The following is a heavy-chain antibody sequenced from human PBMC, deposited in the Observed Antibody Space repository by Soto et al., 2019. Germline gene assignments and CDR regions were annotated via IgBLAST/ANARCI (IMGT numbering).Heavy chain of an antibody. CDR3: ARGTPQLVRY. CDR1: GGSISSGEYY. Sequence: SETLSLTCTVSGGSISSGEYYWSWIRQPPGKGLEWVGYIFYSGSTYYNPSLKSRLIISVDTSKNQFSLKLTSVTAADTAVYYCARGTPQLVRYWGQGTLVTVSS. CDR2: IFYSGST. J-gene: IGHJ4*02. D-gene: IGHD6-13*01. V-gene: IGHV4-30-4*01.